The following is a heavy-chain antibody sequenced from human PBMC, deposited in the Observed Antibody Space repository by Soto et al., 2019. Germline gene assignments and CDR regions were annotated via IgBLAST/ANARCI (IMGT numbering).Heavy chain of an antibody. V-gene: IGHV3-23*01. D-gene: IGHD5-12*01. Sequence: GGSLRLSCAASGFTFSSYAMSWVRQAPGKGLEWVSSISGSGGSTYYEDSVKGRFTISRDNSKNKLYLQMNSLRAEDTAVYYCAKERYSGYDFDYWCQGTLVTVSS. CDR2: ISGSGGST. J-gene: IGHJ4*02. CDR1: GFTFSSYA. CDR3: AKERYSGYDFDY.